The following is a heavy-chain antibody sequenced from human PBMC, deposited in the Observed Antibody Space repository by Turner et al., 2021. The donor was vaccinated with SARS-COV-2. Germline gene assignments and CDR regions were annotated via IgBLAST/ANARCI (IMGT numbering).Heavy chain of an antibody. V-gene: IGHV3-9*01. J-gene: IGHJ6*02. Sequence: EVQLVESGGGLVQPGRSLRLSCAASGFTFDDYAMHWVRQAPGKGLESVSGISWNSGTIGYADSVKGRFTISRDNAKNSLYLQMNRLRAEDTALYYCAKEFARPDYYYYGMDVWGQGTTVTVSS. CDR1: GFTFDDYA. D-gene: IGHD6-6*01. CDR2: ISWNSGTI. CDR3: AKEFARPDYYYYGMDV.